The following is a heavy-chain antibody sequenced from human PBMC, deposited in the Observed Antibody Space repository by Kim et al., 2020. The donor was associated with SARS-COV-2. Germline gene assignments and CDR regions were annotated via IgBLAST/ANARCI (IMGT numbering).Heavy chain of an antibody. V-gene: IGHV3-33*01. CDR2: IWYDGSKD. CDR1: GFAFRKCS. D-gene: IGHD2-15*01. CDR3: ASAIVAALDH. Sequence: GGSLRLSCAASGFAFRKCSMHWVRQAPGKGLEWLAVIWYDGSKDYYAESVRGRFSISRDNSKNMLYLQMNNLRADDTAVYFCASAIVAALDHWGLGTLVTVSS. J-gene: IGHJ4*02.